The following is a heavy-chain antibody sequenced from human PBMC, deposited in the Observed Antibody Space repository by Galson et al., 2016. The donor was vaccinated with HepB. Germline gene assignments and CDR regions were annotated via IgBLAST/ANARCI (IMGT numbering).Heavy chain of an antibody. V-gene: IGHV3-33*01. CDR3: ARDRTYHWNYVDYFDY. J-gene: IGHJ4*02. CDR2: IWYDGSNK. CDR1: GFTFSSYN. Sequence: SLRLSCAASGFTFSSYNIHWVRQAPGKGLEWVAVIWYDGSNKYYADSVKGRFTISRDNSKNTLYLQMNSLRAEDTVVYYCARDRTYHWNYVDYFDYWGQGTLVTVSS. D-gene: IGHD1-7*01.